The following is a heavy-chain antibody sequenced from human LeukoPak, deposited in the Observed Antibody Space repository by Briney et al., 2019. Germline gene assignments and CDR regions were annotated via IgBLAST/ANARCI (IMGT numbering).Heavy chain of an antibody. V-gene: IGHV3-23*01. CDR1: GFMFSSYA. Sequence: PGGSLRLSCAAFGFMFSSYAMSWVRQAPGKGLEWVSAISGSGGSTYYADSVKGRFTISRDNSKNTLYLQMNSLRAEDTAVYYCATHTTGYYSVDYWGLGTLVTVSS. D-gene: IGHD3-22*01. CDR2: ISGSGGST. CDR3: ATHTTGYYSVDY. J-gene: IGHJ4*02.